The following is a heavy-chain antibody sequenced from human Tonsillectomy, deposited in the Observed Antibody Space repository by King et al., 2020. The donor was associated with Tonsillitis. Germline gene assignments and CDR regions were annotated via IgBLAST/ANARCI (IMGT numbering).Heavy chain of an antibody. D-gene: IGHD3-22*01. CDR2: IIHSGST. J-gene: IGHJ6*02. CDR1: GGSFSDSS. CDR3: ARGAAAEIGGMDV. Sequence: VQLQQWGAGLLKPSETLSLTCAVYGGSFSDSSWSWIRQPPGKGLEWIGEIIHSGSTNCNPSLKSRVSISVDTSKNQFSLKLRSVTAADTAVYYCARGAAAEIGGMDVWGQGTTVTVSS. V-gene: IGHV4-34*01.